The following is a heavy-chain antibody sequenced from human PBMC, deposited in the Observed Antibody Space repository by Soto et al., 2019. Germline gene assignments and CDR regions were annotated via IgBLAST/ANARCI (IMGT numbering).Heavy chain of an antibody. J-gene: IGHJ4*02. V-gene: IGHV3-23*01. CDR1: GFTFSSYA. Sequence: EVQLLESGGGLVQPGGSLRLSCAASGFTFSSYAMSWVRQAPGKGLEWVSAISGSGCSTYYADSVKGRFTISRDNSKNTLYLQMNSLRAEDTAVYYCAKGSDYGDYFDYWGQGTLVTVSS. CDR2: ISGSGCST. CDR3: AKGSDYGDYFDY. D-gene: IGHD4-17*01.